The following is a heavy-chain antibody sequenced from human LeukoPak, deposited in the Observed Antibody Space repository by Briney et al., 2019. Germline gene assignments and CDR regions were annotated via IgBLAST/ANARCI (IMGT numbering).Heavy chain of an antibody. Sequence: GGSLRLSCAASGFTFSGYGMHWVRQAPGKGLEWVAVISYDGSNKYYADSVKGRFTISRDNLKNTLYLQMNSLRAEDTAVFYFANGNPYSGSYSPPQGFQHWGQGTLVTVSS. CDR1: GFTFSGYG. J-gene: IGHJ1*01. D-gene: IGHD1-26*01. CDR3: ANGNPYSGSYSPPQGFQH. CDR2: ISYDGSNK. V-gene: IGHV3-30*18.